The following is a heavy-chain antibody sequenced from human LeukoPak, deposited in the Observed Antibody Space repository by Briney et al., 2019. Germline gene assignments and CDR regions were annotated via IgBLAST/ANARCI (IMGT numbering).Heavy chain of an antibody. Sequence: GASVKVSCKASGGTFSSYAISWVRQAPGQGLEWMGGIIPIFGTANYAQKFQGRVTITADESTSTAYMELSSLRSEDTAVYYCARGEEQQLDYYYYYGMDVWGQGTTVTVSS. J-gene: IGHJ6*02. CDR1: GGTFSSYA. CDR3: ARGEEQQLDYYYYYGMDV. D-gene: IGHD6-13*01. CDR2: IIPIFGTA. V-gene: IGHV1-69*01.